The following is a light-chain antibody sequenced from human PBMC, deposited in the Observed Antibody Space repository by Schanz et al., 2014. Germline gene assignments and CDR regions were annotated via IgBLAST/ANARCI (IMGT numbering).Light chain of an antibody. Sequence: QSVLTQPASVSGSPGQSITISCTGTSSDVGGYNYVSWYQQHPGKAPKLMIYDVSNRPSGVSNRFSGSKSGNTASLTISGLQDEDEADYYCSSYAGSNNLVFGGGTKLTVL. CDR3: SSYAGSNNLV. CDR1: SSDVGGYNY. V-gene: IGLV2-14*01. CDR2: DVS. J-gene: IGLJ2*01.